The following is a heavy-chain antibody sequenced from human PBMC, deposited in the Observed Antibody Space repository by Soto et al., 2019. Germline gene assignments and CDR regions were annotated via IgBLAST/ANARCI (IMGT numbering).Heavy chain of an antibody. J-gene: IGHJ4*02. CDR2: IYYSGST. CDR3: ARGVPYCTNGVCYVIDY. Sequence: SETLSLTCTVSGGSISSYYWSWIRQPPGKGLEWIGYIYYSGSTNYNPSLKSRVTISVDTSKNQFSLKLSSVTAADPAVYYCARGVPYCTNGVCYVIDYWGQGTLVTVSS. CDR1: GGSISSYY. V-gene: IGHV4-59*01. D-gene: IGHD2-8*01.